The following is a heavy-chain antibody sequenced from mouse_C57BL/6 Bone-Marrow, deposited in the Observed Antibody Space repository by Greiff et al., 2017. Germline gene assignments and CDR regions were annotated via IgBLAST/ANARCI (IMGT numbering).Heavy chain of an antibody. Sequence: VKVVESGAELAKPGASVKLSCKASGYTFTSYWMHWVKQRPGQGLEWIGYINPSSGYTKYNQKFKDKATLTADKSSSTAYMQLSSLTYEESAVYYCARDGDYDDYAMDYWGQGTSVTVSS. J-gene: IGHJ4*01. CDR3: ARDGDYDDYAMDY. D-gene: IGHD2-4*01. CDR1: GYTFTSYW. CDR2: INPSSGYT. V-gene: IGHV1-7*01.